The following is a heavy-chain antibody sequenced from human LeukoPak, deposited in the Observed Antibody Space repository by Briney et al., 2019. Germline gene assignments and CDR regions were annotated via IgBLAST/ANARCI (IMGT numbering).Heavy chain of an antibody. J-gene: IGHJ4*02. CDR3: ARRAPYYFDSSGSHFDY. Sequence: SETLSLTCTVSGGSISSHYWSWIRQPPGKGLEWIGYIYYSGSTNYNPSLESRVTISVDTSKNQFSLKLNSVTAADTAVYYCARRAPYYFDSSGSHFDYWGQGTLVTVSS. CDR1: GGSISSHY. CDR2: IYYSGST. V-gene: IGHV4-59*08. D-gene: IGHD3-22*01.